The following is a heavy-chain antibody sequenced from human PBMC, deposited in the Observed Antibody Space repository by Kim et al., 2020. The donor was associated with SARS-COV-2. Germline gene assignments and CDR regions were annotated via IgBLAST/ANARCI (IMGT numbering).Heavy chain of an antibody. V-gene: IGHV3-48*02. J-gene: IGHJ5*01. Sequence: GGSLRLSCAASGFNFSGYSMNWVRQAPGKELEWVSYISSSTSTIYYTVSVKGRFTISRDHAKNTLYLQMNSLRDEDTAVYFCARGGYGSGTYTPIYFDS. D-gene: IGHD3-10*01. CDR3: ARGGYGSGTYTPIYFDS. CDR2: ISSSTSTI. CDR1: GFNFSGYS.